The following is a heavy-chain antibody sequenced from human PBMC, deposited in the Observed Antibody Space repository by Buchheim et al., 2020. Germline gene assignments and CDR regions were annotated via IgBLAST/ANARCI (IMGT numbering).Heavy chain of an antibody. CDR1: GFTFSSYD. Sequence: EVQLVESGGGLVQPGGSLRLSCAASGFTFSSYDMQWVRRVSGKGLEWVSAVGMAGDTHYSGSVRGRFTISRENAKNSVYLQMNNLRAGDTAVYYCARDPSGRGMDVWGQGTT. CDR2: VGMAGDT. V-gene: IGHV3-13*04. J-gene: IGHJ6*02. CDR3: ARDPSGRGMDV.